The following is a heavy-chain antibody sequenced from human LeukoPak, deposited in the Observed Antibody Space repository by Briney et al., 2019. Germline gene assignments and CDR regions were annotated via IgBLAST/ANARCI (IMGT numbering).Heavy chain of an antibody. CDR1: GGSISSYY. CDR3: ARRGYSYVYYFDY. Sequence: SETLSLTCTVSGGSISSYYWSWIRQPPGKGLEWIGYIYYSGSTNYNPSLKSRVTISVDTSKNQFSLKLSSVTAADTAVYYCARRGYSYVYYFDYWGQGTLVTVSS. J-gene: IGHJ4*02. CDR2: IYYSGST. D-gene: IGHD5-18*01. V-gene: IGHV4-59*08.